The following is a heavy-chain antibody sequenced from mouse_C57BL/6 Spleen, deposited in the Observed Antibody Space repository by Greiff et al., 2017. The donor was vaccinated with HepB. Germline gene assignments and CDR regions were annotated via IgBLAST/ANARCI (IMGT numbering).Heavy chain of an antibody. CDR3: TRDEGASGDYAMDY. J-gene: IGHJ4*01. V-gene: IGHV5-9-1*02. CDR1: GFTFSSYA. D-gene: IGHD6-2*01. Sequence: EVKLVESGEGLVKPGGSLKLSCAASGFTFSSYAMSWVRQTPEKRLEWVAYISSGGDYIYYADTVKGRFTISRDNARNTLYLQMSSLKSEDTAMYYCTRDEGASGDYAMDYWGQGTSVTVSS. CDR2: ISSGGDYI.